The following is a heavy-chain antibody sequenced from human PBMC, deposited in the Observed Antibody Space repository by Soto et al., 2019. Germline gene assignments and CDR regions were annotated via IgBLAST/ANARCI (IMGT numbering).Heavy chain of an antibody. CDR1: GFTFSHAW. D-gene: IGHD4-4*01. CDR2: IKSKADGETK. CDR3: CVIKRRDQYSTSGYWFDP. J-gene: IGHJ5*02. V-gene: IGHV3-15*01. Sequence: GGSLRLSCAASGFTFSHAWMSWVRQAPEKGLEWVGRIKSKADGETKDYGAPVRGRFTISRDDSQDILYLHMNSLRIEDTAVYYCCVIKRRDQYSTSGYWFDPWGPGTLVTVSS.